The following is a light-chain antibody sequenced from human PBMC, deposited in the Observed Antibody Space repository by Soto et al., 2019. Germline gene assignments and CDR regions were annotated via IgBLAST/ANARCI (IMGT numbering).Light chain of an antibody. J-gene: IGKJ4*01. Sequence: EIVMTQSPATLSVSPGERATLSCRASQSVSSNIAWYQQKPGQAPRLLIYGASTRATGISARFSGSGSGTEFTLTISSLQSEDFAVYYCQQYNNWSLTFGGGTKVEIK. CDR2: GAS. V-gene: IGKV3-15*01. CDR3: QQYNNWSLT. CDR1: QSVSSN.